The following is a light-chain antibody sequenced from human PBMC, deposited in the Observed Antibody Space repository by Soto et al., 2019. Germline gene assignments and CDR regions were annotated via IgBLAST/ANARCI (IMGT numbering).Light chain of an antibody. CDR1: QSISSY. CDR3: QQSHSTPFA. J-gene: IGKJ5*01. Sequence: INCRASQSISSYLNWYQQTPGKAPKFLIYAASNLQGGVPSRFSGSGSGTDLPLSIGSPPPEEFATYYCQQSHSTPFAFGQGTRLEIK. CDR2: AAS. V-gene: IGKV1-39*01.